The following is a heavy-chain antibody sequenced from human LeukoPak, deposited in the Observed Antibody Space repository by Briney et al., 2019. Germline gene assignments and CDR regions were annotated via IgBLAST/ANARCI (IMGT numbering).Heavy chain of an antibody. V-gene: IGHV5-51*01. J-gene: IGHJ5*02. D-gene: IGHD2/OR15-2a*01. Sequence: GESLKISCQGSGYNFATFSITWVRQVPGKGLEWLGIIYAGDSDTTYNPSFQGHVTISVDNSFNTAYLQWTSLRTSDTAVYYCAANYFDLDTYVYWFDPWGQGTLVTVSS. CDR2: IYAGDSDT. CDR1: GYNFATFS. CDR3: AANYFDLDTYVYWFDP.